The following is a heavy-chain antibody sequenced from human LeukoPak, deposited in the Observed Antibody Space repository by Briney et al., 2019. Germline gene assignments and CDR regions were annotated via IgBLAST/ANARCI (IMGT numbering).Heavy chain of an antibody. Sequence: PSETLSLTCAVSEYSMSSGYYWGWIRQPPGKGLEWIGSIYNSGSTYYNPSLKSRVTISVDTSKNQFSLKLTSVTAADTAMYYCARHVYYYYYYMDVWRKGITVTVSS. CDR1: EYSMSSGYY. CDR3: ARHVYYYYYYMDV. J-gene: IGHJ6*03. CDR2: IYNSGST. V-gene: IGHV4-38-2*01.